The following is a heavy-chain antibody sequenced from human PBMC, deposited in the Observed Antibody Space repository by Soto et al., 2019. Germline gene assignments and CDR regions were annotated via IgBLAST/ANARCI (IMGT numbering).Heavy chain of an antibody. D-gene: IGHD6-25*01. V-gene: IGHV3-33*01. CDR1: GSIFIGYG. J-gene: IGHJ4*02. Sequence: GGSLILSCVVPGSIFIGYGMHWVRQAPGKGLEWVAVIWHDGSEIYYADSVKGRFTISRDNSKNRLYLQMKSLRAEDTAVFYCARRGGGSSGTFDYWGQGTLVTVSS. CDR3: ARRGGGSSGTFDY. CDR2: IWHDGSEI.